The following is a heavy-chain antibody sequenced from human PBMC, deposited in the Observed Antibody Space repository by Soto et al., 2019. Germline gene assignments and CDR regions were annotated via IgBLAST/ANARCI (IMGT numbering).Heavy chain of an antibody. D-gene: IGHD3-10*01. CDR3: ASGYYGSGSPFDH. J-gene: IGHJ4*02. V-gene: IGHV1-3*01. CDR1: GYTFTSYA. Sequence: RASVKVSCKASGYTFTSYAMHWVRQAPGQRLEWMGWINAGNGNTKYSQKFQGRVTITRDTSASTGYMELSSLRSEDTAVYYCASGYYGSGSPFDHWGQGTLVTVSS. CDR2: INAGNGNT.